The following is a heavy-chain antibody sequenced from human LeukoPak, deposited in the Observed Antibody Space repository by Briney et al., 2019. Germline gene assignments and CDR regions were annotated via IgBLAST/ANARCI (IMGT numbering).Heavy chain of an antibody. CDR3: ARDLDIVVVPAASSDY. Sequence: PSETLSLTCAVSGNSIGSSYYWGWIRQPPGKGLERVSSISSSSSYIYYADSVKGRFTISRDNAKNSLYLQMNSLRAEDTAVYYCARDLDIVVVPAASSDYWGQGTLVTVSS. CDR1: GNSIGSSYY. CDR2: ISSSSSYI. J-gene: IGHJ4*02. D-gene: IGHD2-2*01. V-gene: IGHV3-21*01.